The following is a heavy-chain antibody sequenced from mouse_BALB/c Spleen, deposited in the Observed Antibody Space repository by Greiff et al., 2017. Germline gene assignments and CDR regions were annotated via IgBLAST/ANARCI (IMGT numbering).Heavy chain of an antibody. J-gene: IGHJ2*01. D-gene: IGHD1-2*01. CDR3: ASDYGYPHYFDY. Sequence: VQLQQSGAELVKPGASVKLSCTASGFNIKDTYMHWVKQRPEQGLEWIGRIDPANGNTKYDPKFQGKATITADTSSNTAYLQLSSLTSEDTAVYYCASDYGYPHYFDYWGQGTTLTVSS. CDR2: IDPANGNT. V-gene: IGHV14-3*02. CDR1: GFNIKDTY.